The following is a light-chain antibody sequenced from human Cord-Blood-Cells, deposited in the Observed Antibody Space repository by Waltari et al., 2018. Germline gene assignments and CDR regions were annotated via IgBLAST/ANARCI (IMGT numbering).Light chain of an antibody. CDR1: GSDVGGYNY. J-gene: IGLJ3*02. Sequence: QSALTQPASVSGSPGQSITISCTGTGSDVGGYNYVSWYQQHPGIAPKLMIYDVSNRPSGVSNRFSDSKSGNTASLTISGLQAEDEADYYCSSYTSSSTLVFGGGTKLTVL. CDR2: DVS. CDR3: SSYTSSSTLV. V-gene: IGLV2-14*03.